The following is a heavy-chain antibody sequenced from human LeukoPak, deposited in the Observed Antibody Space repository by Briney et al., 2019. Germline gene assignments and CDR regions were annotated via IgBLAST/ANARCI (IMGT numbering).Heavy chain of an antibody. CDR3: ARDPPGIAASVSGG. Sequence: GGSLRLSCTASGFTVSNNYMNWVRQAPGKGLEWVSLIYSGGSTQYAGSVKGRFTISRDNSKNTLYLQMNSLRVEDTAVYYCARDPPGIAASVSGGWGQGTLVTVSS. D-gene: IGHD6-13*01. J-gene: IGHJ4*02. CDR1: GFTVSNNY. V-gene: IGHV3-53*01. CDR2: IYSGGST.